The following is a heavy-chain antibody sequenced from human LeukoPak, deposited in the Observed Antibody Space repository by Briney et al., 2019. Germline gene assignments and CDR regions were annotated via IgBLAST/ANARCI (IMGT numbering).Heavy chain of an antibody. V-gene: IGHV3-48*04. Sequence: PGGSLRLSCAASGFTFSLYAMNWVRQAPGKGLEWVSYINDDSSGIHYAGSVRGRFTISRDDARKTLYLQLSSLRVEDTAVYYCARDPGWIDYYYGMDVWGQGTTVTVSS. CDR3: ARDPGWIDYYYGMDV. CDR2: INDDSSGI. CDR1: GFTFSLYA. J-gene: IGHJ6*02. D-gene: IGHD6-19*01.